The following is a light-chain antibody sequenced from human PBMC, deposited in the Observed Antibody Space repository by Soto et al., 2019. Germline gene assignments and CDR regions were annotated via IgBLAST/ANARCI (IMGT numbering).Light chain of an antibody. CDR3: SSYTSSSTQV. J-gene: IGLJ1*01. V-gene: IGLV2-14*01. CDR1: SSDVGGYNY. CDR2: EVS. Sequence: QSALPQPASVSGSLGQSITISCTGTSSDVGGYNYVSWYQHHPGKAPKLRIYEVSNRPSGVSNRFSGSKSGNTASLTISGLQAEDEADYYCSSYTSSSTQVFGTGTKLTVL.